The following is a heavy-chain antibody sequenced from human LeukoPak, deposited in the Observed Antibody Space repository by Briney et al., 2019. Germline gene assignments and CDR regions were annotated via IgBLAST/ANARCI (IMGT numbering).Heavy chain of an antibody. D-gene: IGHD3-10*01. Sequence: PGGSLRLSCAASGFTFSSYAMHWVRQAPGKGLEWVAFLSYDSRSEFYADSVKGRFSISRDNPKNTLFLQINSLRAEDTAMYFCARNPYTEFWFDPWGPGTLVTVSS. CDR3: ARNPYTEFWFDP. V-gene: IGHV3-30*04. CDR2: LSYDSRSE. J-gene: IGHJ5*02. CDR1: GFTFSSYA.